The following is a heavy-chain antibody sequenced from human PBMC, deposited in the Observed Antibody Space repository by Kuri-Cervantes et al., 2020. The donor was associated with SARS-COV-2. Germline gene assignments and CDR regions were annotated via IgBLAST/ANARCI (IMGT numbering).Heavy chain of an antibody. J-gene: IGHJ6*02. CDR1: GGSISSYY. V-gene: IGHV4-59*01. Sequence: SETLSLTCTVSGGSISSYYWSRIRQPPGKGLEWIGYIYYSGSTNYNPSLKSRVTISVDTSKNQFSLKLSSVTAADTAVYYCATSYGGSGSYYYGMDVWGQGTTVTVSS. D-gene: IGHD3-10*01. CDR3: ATSYGGSGSYYYGMDV. CDR2: IYYSGST.